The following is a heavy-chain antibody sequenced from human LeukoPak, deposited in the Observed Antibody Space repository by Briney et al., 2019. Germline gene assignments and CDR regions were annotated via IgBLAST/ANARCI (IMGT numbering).Heavy chain of an antibody. CDR2: IRNKPNNYAT. J-gene: IGHJ2*01. CDR1: GFTFSDSA. CDR3: TRRPFGGNSSPYWYFDL. D-gene: IGHD4-23*01. Sequence: GGSLRLSCAASGFTFSDSAMHWVRQASGKGLEWVGRIRNKPNNYATVYAESVKGRFIISRDDSKNTAFLQMNSLETEDTAVYHCTRRPFGGNSSPYWYFDLWGRGTLVTVHS. V-gene: IGHV3-73*01.